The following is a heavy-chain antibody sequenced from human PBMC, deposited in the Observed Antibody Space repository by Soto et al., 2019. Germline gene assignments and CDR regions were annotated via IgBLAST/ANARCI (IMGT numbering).Heavy chain of an antibody. CDR2: ISGGGGGFNT. D-gene: IGHD2-21*02. CDR3: ANAWNYCGDNCYTYFFNY. V-gene: IGHV3-23*01. J-gene: IGHJ4*02. Sequence: GSLRLSCAASGFTFSSYAMSWVRQTPGKGLEWVSAISGGGGGFNTYYVDSVRGRFTISRDNSKNTLYLQMNSLRAEDTALYYCANAWNYCGDNCYTYFFNYWGQGALVTVSS. CDR1: GFTFSSYA.